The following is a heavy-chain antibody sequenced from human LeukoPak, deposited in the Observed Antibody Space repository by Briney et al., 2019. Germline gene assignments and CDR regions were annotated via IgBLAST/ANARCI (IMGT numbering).Heavy chain of an antibody. CDR1: GFTFSSYA. D-gene: IGHD4-23*01. CDR3: AKVPIRGNSGLRHNWFDP. V-gene: IGHV3-23*01. CDR2: ISSSGGST. Sequence: PGGSLRLSCAASGFTFSSYAMGWVRQAPGKGLKWVSAISSSGGSTYYADSVKGRFTISRDNSKNTLYLQMNSLRAEDTAVYYCAKVPIRGNSGLRHNWFDPWGQGTLVTVSS. J-gene: IGHJ5*02.